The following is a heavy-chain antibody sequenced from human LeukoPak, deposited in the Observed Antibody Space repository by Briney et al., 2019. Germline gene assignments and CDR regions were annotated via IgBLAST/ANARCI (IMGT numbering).Heavy chain of an antibody. V-gene: IGHV4-61*01. CDR2: IYYSGST. CDR1: GGSVSSGSYY. D-gene: IGHD4-11*01. J-gene: IGHJ4*02. Sequence: SETLSLTCTVSGGSVSSGSYYWSWIRQPPGKGLEWIGYIYYSGSTNYKPSLKSRVTISVDTSKSQFSLKLSSVTAADTAVYYCARGHYKEYFDYWGQGTLVTVSS. CDR3: ARGHYKEYFDY.